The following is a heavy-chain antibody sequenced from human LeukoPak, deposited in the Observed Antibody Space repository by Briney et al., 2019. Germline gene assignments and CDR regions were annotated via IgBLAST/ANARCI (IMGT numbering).Heavy chain of an antibody. CDR3: ASADYDYVWGSYRQYYFDH. J-gene: IGHJ4*02. CDR1: GFTFSSYW. V-gene: IGHV3-7*01. Sequence: GGSLRLSCAASGFTFSSYWMSWVRQAPGKGLEWVANIKQGGSEKYYVDSVKGRFTISRDNAKNSLYLQMNSLRAEDTAVYYCASADYDYVWGSYRQYYFDHWGQGTLVTVSS. CDR2: IKQGGSEK. D-gene: IGHD3-16*02.